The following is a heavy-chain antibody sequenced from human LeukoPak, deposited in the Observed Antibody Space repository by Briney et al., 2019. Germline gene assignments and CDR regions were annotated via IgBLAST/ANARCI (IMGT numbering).Heavy chain of an antibody. J-gene: IGHJ4*02. V-gene: IGHV3-7*01. CDR1: GFTFGSYW. D-gene: IGHD2-21*02. Sequence: PGGSLRLSCAASGFTFGSYWMSWVRQAPGKGLEWVATIKKDGSEKYYVDSVKGRFTISKDNAENSLFLQMSSLRAEDTAVYYCARLSGEVTVFDYWGQGTLVTVSS. CDR3: ARLSGEVTVFDY. CDR2: IKKDGSEK.